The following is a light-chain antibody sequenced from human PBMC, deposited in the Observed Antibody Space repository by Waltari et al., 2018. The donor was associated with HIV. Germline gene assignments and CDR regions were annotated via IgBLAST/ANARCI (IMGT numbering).Light chain of an antibody. CDR3: MQSIEFPYT. CDR2: EVS. CDR1: QSLHHSDGKTY. J-gene: IGKJ2*01. V-gene: IGKV2D-29*01. Sequence: IVMSQAPLSLSVTPGEPATISCKASQSLHHSDGKTYLYWYVQKAGQPPQLLIYEVSNRFSGVPDMFSGSVSGAYFTLKISRVESDDVGIYYCMQSIEFPYTFGQGTKVDI.